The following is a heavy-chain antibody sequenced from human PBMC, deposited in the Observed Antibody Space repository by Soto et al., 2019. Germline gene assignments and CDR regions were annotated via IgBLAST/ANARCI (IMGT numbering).Heavy chain of an antibody. J-gene: IGHJ4*02. CDR2: ISSSGSTT. Sequence: GGSLRLSCAASGFTFSDYYMSWIRQAPGKGLEWVSYISSSGSTTYYADSVKGRFTISRDNAKNSLYLQMNSLRAEDTAVYYCARDRARGYSGYELFDYWGQGTLVTVSS. CDR3: ARDRARGYSGYELFDY. D-gene: IGHD5-12*01. V-gene: IGHV3-11*01. CDR1: GFTFSDYY.